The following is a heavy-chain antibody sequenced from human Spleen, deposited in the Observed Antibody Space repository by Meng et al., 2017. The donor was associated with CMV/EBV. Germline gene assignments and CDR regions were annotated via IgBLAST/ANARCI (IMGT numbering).Heavy chain of an antibody. J-gene: IGHJ5*02. Sequence: ASVKVSCKTSGYIFTAYFIHWMRQAPGQGLEWIGWINPNTGATNYAQRFQGRVKMSRDTSITTAYMELSRLRSDDTAVYYCARVAAAYQHSGFDPWGQGTLVTVSS. D-gene: IGHD6-13*01. CDR3: ARVAAAYQHSGFDP. V-gene: IGHV1-2*02. CDR1: GYIFTAYF. CDR2: INPNTGAT.